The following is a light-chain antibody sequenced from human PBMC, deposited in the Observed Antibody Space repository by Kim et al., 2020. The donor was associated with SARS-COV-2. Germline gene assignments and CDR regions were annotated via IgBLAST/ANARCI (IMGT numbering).Light chain of an antibody. CDR1: SLRRYY. CDR3: QSRDSGGNVL. J-gene: IGLJ7*01. Sequence: SSELTQDPAVSVALGQTVRITCQGDSLRRYYATWYQQRPRQAPVLVIYGRNNRPSGIPDRFSGSSSGRTASLTKSGAQAVDEADFYCQSRDSGGNVLFGRGNQLRVL. V-gene: IGLV3-19*01. CDR2: GRN.